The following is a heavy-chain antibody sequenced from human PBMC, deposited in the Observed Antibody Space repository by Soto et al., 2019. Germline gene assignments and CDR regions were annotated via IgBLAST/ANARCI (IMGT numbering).Heavy chain of an antibody. CDR2: INPSDGST. V-gene: IGHV1-46*01. CDR1: GYTFTSYY. CDR3: VWTTREYYYGSGSYWSPPFAC. Sequence: ASVKVSCQASGYTFTSYYMHWVRQAPGQGLEWMGIINPSDGSTSYAQKFQGRVTMTRDTSTSTVYMELSSLRSEDTAVYYCVWTTREYYYGSGSYWSPPFACWGQGTLVTV. D-gene: IGHD3-10*01. J-gene: IGHJ4*02.